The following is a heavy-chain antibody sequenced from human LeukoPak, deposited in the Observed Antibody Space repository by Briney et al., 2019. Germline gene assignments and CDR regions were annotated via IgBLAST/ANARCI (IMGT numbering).Heavy chain of an antibody. CDR2: INHSGYT. V-gene: IGHV4-34*01. CDR3: TRMTTGHDY. Sequence: PSETLSLTCAVSGVSFDDYYWAWVRQTPGKGLEWIGEINHSGYTNHNPSLKSRVTLSIDTSRKQFSLNMRSVTVADAGIYFCTRMTTGHDYWGQGTLVTVSS. CDR1: GVSFDDYY. J-gene: IGHJ4*02. D-gene: IGHD4-17*01.